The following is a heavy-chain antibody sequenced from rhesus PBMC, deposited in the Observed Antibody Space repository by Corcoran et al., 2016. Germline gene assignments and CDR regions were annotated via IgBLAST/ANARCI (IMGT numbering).Heavy chain of an antibody. CDR3: ARYNSWSFPFAY. D-gene: IGHD6-13*01. Sequence: QVQLQESGPGLVKPSETLSLTCAVSGYSISSGYYWGWIRQPPGKGLEYIGYISGSSGSTYNNPSIKCRVTISKATSKNQFSLKLSSVTAANTAVYYCARYNSWSFPFAYWGQGVLVTVSS. J-gene: IGHJ4*01. CDR2: ISGSSGST. V-gene: IGHV4-99*01. CDR1: GYSISSGYY.